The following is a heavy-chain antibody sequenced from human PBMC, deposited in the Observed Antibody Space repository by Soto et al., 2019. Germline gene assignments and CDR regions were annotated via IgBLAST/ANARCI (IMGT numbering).Heavy chain of an antibody. CDR3: AGRYGGGFDF. Sequence: QVQLLESGPGLVKPSETLSLTCTVSGGSISSYYWSWIRQPPGKGLEWIGYIYSSGSTNYNPSLKSGVTKTVDTSKNQFSMKLSSVTAADTAVYYCAGRYGGGFDFWGQGTLVTVSS. J-gene: IGHJ4*02. CDR2: IYSSGST. CDR1: GGSISSYY. V-gene: IGHV4-59*08. D-gene: IGHD3-10*01.